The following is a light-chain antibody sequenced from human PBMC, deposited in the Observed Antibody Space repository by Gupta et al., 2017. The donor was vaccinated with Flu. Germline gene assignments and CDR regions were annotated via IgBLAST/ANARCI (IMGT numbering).Light chain of an antibody. CDR3: GTWDTSLSAGV. V-gene: IGLV1-51*01. Sequence: GSNSNIGSTYVSWYQQLPGTAPKLLIYDNDKRPSGIPDRFSGSQSGTSATLGITGLQTGDEADYYCGTWDTSLSAGVFGGGTKVTVL. J-gene: IGLJ2*01. CDR1: NSNIGSTY. CDR2: DND.